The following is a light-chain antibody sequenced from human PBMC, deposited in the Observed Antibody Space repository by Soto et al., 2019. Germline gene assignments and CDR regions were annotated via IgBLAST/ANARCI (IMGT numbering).Light chain of an antibody. CDR3: QQRSNWPRLT. V-gene: IGKV3-11*01. CDR1: QSVSSY. CDR2: DAS. J-gene: IGKJ4*01. Sequence: EIVLTQSPATLSLSPGERATLSCRASQSVSSYLAWYQQKPGQAPRLLIYDASNRATGIPARFSGSGSGTDFPLAISSLEPEDFAVYYCQQRSNWPRLTFGGGTKVVIK.